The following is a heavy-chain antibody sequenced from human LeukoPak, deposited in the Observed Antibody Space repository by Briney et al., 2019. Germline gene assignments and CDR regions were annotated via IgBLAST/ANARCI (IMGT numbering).Heavy chain of an antibody. CDR3: ARDKIVATISYFYGMDV. J-gene: IGHJ6*02. CDR2: ISSGSTNI. D-gene: IGHD5-12*01. V-gene: IGHV3-21*01. CDR1: GFTFSNYY. Sequence: GGSLRLSCAASGFTFSNYYMNWVRQAPGKGLEWVPFISSGSTNIYYADSVRGRFIISRDNAKKSLYLQMNSLRAEDTAMYYCARDKIVATISYFYGMDVWGQGTTVTVSS.